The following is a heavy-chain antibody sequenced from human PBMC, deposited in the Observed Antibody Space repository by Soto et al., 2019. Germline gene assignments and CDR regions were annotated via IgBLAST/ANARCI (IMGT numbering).Heavy chain of an antibody. Sequence: PGGSLRLSCAASGFTFSSYGMHWVRQAPGKGLEWVAVIWYDGSNKYYADSVKGRFTISRDNSKNTLYLQMNSLRAEDTAVYYCARDSGDYGPYYYGMDVWGQGTKVTASS. J-gene: IGHJ6*02. CDR3: ARDSGDYGPYYYGMDV. D-gene: IGHD4-17*01. V-gene: IGHV3-33*01. CDR1: GFTFSSYG. CDR2: IWYDGSNK.